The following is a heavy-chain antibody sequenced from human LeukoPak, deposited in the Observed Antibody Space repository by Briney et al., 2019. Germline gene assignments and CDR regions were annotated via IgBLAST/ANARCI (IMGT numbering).Heavy chain of an antibody. J-gene: IGHJ4*02. Sequence: ASVKVSCKASGYTFTSYAMHWVRQAPGQRLEWMGWINAGNGNTKYSQEFQGRVTITRDTSASTAYMELSSLRSEDMAVYYCARESWDYYDSSGYYSSYYFDYWGQGTLVTVSS. CDR3: ARESWDYYDSSGYYSSYYFDY. CDR1: GYTFTSYA. CDR2: INAGNGNT. D-gene: IGHD3-22*01. V-gene: IGHV1-3*03.